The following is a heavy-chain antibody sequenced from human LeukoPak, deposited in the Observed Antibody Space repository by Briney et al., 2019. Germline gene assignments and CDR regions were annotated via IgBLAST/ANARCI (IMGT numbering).Heavy chain of an antibody. Sequence: GASVKVSCKASGYTFTGYYMHWVRQAPGQGLEWMGWINPNSGGTNYAQKFQGRVTMTRDTSISTAYMELSRLRSDDTAVYYCARVDTAMVIYGMDVWGQGTTVTVSS. CDR3: ARVDTAMVIYGMDV. J-gene: IGHJ6*02. V-gene: IGHV1-2*02. D-gene: IGHD5-18*01. CDR2: INPNSGGT. CDR1: GYTFTGYY.